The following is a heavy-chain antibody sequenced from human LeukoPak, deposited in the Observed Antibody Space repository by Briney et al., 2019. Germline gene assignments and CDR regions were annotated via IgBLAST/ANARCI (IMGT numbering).Heavy chain of an antibody. CDR3: ARAVSGAFDI. CDR1: GYTFTSYA. J-gene: IGHJ3*02. V-gene: IGHV1-3*01. Sequence: GASVKVSCKASGYTFTSYAMHWVRQAPGQRLEWMGWINAGNGNTKYSQKFQGRVTMTRNTSISTAYMELSSLRSEDTAVYYCARAVSGAFDIWGQGTMVTVSS. CDR2: INAGNGNT. D-gene: IGHD3-3*01.